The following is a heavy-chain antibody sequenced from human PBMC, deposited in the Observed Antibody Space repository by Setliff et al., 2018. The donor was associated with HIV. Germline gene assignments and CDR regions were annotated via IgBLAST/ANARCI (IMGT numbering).Heavy chain of an antibody. D-gene: IGHD3-16*01. Sequence: SETLSLTCAVYVGSFSGHYWGWIRQPPGKGLEWIATIHYTGSTYYNPSLQSRVTMSRDTSKNQFSLHLRSVTAADTAVYYCAEGAVTFGGVLNYWGQGAQVTVSS. CDR3: AEGAVTFGGVLNY. CDR1: VGSFSGHY. J-gene: IGHJ4*02. CDR2: IHYTGST. V-gene: IGHV4-34*11.